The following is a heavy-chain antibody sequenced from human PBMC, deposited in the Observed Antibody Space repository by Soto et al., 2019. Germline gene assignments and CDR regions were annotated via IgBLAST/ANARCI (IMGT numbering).Heavy chain of an antibody. Sequence: HPGGPLSPSCAPCGFPSSTYGMPGVGRAPGKGLEWVAVISYDGSNKYYADSVKGRFTISRDNSKNTLYLQMNSLRAEDTAVYYCAKRGYVDTAMVTFSDYWGQGTLVTVSS. D-gene: IGHD5-18*01. CDR3: AKRGYVDTAMVTFSDY. CDR1: GFPSSTYG. CDR2: ISYDGSNK. J-gene: IGHJ4*02. V-gene: IGHV3-30*18.